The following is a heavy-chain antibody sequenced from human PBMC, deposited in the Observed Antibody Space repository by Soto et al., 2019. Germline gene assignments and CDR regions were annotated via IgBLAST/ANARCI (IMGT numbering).Heavy chain of an antibody. Sequence: ASVKVSCKASGYTFTGYYMHWVRQAPGQGLEWMGWINPNSGGTNYAQKFQGWVTMTRDTSISTAYMELSSLTSEDTAVYYCARDLASETGSTYWGQGTLVTVSS. D-gene: IGHD1-7*01. J-gene: IGHJ4*02. V-gene: IGHV1-2*04. CDR2: INPNSGGT. CDR3: ARDLASETGSTY. CDR1: GYTFTGYY.